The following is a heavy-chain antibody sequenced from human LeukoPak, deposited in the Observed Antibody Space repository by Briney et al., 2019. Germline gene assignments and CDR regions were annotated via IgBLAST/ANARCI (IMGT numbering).Heavy chain of an antibody. CDR1: GFPFSNYE. D-gene: IGHD3-3*01. CDR3: ARGRLRFLEWFTNFDY. V-gene: IGHV3-69-1*01. Sequence: GGSLRLSCAASGFPFSNYEMNWVRQAPGRGLEWVSYIGSSSTIYYADSVKGRFTISRDNSKNTLYLQMNSLRAEDTAVYYCARGRLRFLEWFTNFDYWGQGTLVTVSS. CDR2: IGSSSTI. J-gene: IGHJ4*02.